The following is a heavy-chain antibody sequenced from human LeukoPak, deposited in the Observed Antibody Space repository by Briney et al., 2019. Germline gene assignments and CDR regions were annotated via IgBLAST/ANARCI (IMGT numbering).Heavy chain of an antibody. CDR2: INTYNGNT. CDR3: ATLSGSTSPDY. CDR1: GYTFNTYG. D-gene: IGHD2-2*01. Sequence: GASVKVSCKASGYTFNTYGISWVRQAPGQGLEWMGWINTYNGNTNYAQKFQGRVTITRNTSISTAYMELSSLRSEDTAVYYCATLSGSTSPDYWGQGTLVTVSS. V-gene: IGHV1-8*03. J-gene: IGHJ4*02.